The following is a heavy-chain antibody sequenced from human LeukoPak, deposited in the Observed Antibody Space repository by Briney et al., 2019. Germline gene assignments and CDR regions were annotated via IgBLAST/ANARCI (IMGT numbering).Heavy chain of an antibody. V-gene: IGHV3-23*01. CDR2: ISGSGGST. Sequence: GGTLRLSCAASGFTFSSYGMSWVRQAPGKGLEWVSAISGSGGSTYYADSVKGRFTISRDNSKNTLYLQMNSLRAEDTAVYYCAKEGRAPEAFDIWGQGTMVTVSS. D-gene: IGHD1-14*01. CDR3: AKEGRAPEAFDI. J-gene: IGHJ3*02. CDR1: GFTFSSYG.